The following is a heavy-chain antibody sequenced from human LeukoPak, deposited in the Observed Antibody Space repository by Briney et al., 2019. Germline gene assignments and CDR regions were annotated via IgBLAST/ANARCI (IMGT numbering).Heavy chain of an antibody. CDR2: ISGSGGST. J-gene: IGHJ6*02. CDR1: GFTFSSYA. Sequence: GGSLRLSCAASGFTFSSYAMSWVRQAPGKGLEWVSAISGSGGSTYYADSVKGRFTISRDNSKNTLYLQMNSLRAEDTAVYYCAKSVGGYSYGSGFYYYGMDVWGQGTTVAVSS. D-gene: IGHD5-18*01. V-gene: IGHV3-23*01. CDR3: AKSVGGYSYGSGFYYYGMDV.